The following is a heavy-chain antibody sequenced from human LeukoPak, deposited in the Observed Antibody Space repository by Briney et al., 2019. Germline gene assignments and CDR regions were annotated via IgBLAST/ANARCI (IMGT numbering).Heavy chain of an antibody. J-gene: IGHJ4*02. CDR1: GFTFDNYA. V-gene: IGHV3-9*03. CDR2: ISWNSGYI. Sequence: PGGSLRLSCAASGFTFDNYAMHWVRQAPGKGLEWLSIISWNSGYIGYADSVKGRFTISRDNAKKSLDLQMNSLRAEDMAFYYCAKVRGTYSSGYFFDYWGQGTLVTVSS. D-gene: IGHD6-19*01. CDR3: AKVRGTYSSGYFFDY.